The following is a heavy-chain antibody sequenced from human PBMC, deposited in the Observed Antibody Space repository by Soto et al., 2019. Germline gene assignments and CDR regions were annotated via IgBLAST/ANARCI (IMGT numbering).Heavy chain of an antibody. Sequence: QVQLQESGPGLVKPSQTLSLTCTVSGGSISSGDYYWSWIRQPPGKGLEWIGYIYDSGSTYYNSSLKSRVNITLDTSKNQFSLKLTSVTAADTAVYYCARYNGVGPWGQGTLVTVSS. CDR2: IYDSGST. CDR1: GGSISSGDYY. V-gene: IGHV4-30-4*01. D-gene: IGHD2-8*01. J-gene: IGHJ5*02. CDR3: ARYNGVGP.